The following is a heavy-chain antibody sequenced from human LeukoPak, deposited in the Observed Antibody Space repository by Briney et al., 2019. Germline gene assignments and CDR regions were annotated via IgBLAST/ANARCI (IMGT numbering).Heavy chain of an antibody. J-gene: IGHJ5*02. D-gene: IGHD3-10*01. V-gene: IGHV3-23*01. CDR1: GFTFSTSA. CDR2: ISTTVGNT. CDR3: TKRAEFGGFDP. Sequence: GGSLRLSCAASGFTFSTSAMSWVRQAPGKGLGWVSSISTTVGNTYYADSVKGRFTISRGNSNNTLYLQMNSLTAEDTAVYYCTKRAEFGGFDPWGQGTLVTVSS.